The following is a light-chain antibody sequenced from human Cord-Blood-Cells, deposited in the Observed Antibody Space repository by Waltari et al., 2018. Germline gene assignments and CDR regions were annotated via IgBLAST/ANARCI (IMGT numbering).Light chain of an antibody. V-gene: IGKV3-15*01. CDR1: QSVSRN. Sequence: EIVMTQSPATLSVSPGERATLSCRASQSVSRNLAWYQQKPGQAPRLLIYGASPRATGIPARFSGSGSGTEFTLTISSLQSEDFAVYYCQQYNSWPWTFGQGTKVEIK. CDR3: QQYNSWPWT. J-gene: IGKJ1*01. CDR2: GAS.